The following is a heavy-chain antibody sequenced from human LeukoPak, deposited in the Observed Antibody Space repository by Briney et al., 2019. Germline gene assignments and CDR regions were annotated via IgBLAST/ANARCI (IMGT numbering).Heavy chain of an antibody. V-gene: IGHV3-23*01. J-gene: IGHJ4*02. D-gene: IGHD2-15*01. CDR1: GFTFSSYA. CDR2: ISGSGGST. CDR3: AKDADIVVVVAADFDY. Sequence: GGSLRLSCAASGFTFSSYAMSWVRQAPGKGLEWVSAISGSGGSTYYADSVKGRFTISRDNSKNTLYLQVNSLRAEDTAVYYCAKDADIVVVVAADFDYWGQGTLVTVSS.